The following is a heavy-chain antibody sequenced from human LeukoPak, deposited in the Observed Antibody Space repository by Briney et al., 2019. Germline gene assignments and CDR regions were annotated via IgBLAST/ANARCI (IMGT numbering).Heavy chain of an antibody. Sequence: GASVKVSCKASGYTFTGYYMHWVRQAPGQGLEWMGWINPNSGGTNYAQKFQGRVTMTRDTSISTAYMELSRLRSDDTAVYYCARDLGLKWERPTTIDYWGQGTLVTVSS. CDR2: INPNSGGT. CDR1: GYTFTGYY. D-gene: IGHD1-26*01. V-gene: IGHV1-2*02. J-gene: IGHJ4*02. CDR3: ARDLGLKWERPTTIDY.